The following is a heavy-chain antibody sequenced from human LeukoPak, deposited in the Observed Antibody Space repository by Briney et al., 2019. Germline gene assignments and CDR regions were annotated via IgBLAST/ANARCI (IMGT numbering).Heavy chain of an antibody. J-gene: IGHJ4*02. CDR1: GFTFDDYA. Sequence: GGSLRLSCAASGFTFDDYAMHWVRQAPGKGLEWVSGISWNSGSIGYADSVKGRFTISRDNAKNSLYLQMNSLRAEDTALYYCAKDMDSRMTTVVYWGQGTLVTVSS. CDR3: AKDMDSRMTTVVY. D-gene: IGHD4-23*01. V-gene: IGHV3-9*01. CDR2: ISWNSGSI.